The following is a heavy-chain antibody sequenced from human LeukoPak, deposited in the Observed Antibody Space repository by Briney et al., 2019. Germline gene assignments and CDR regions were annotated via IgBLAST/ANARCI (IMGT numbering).Heavy chain of an antibody. D-gene: IGHD6-13*01. CDR3: AKHLGYSSSHTDY. J-gene: IGHJ4*02. V-gene: IGHV3-23*01. CDR1: GFTFSSYA. Sequence: PGGSLRLSCAAFGFTFSSYAMSWVRQAPGKGLEWVSAISGSGVSTYYADSVKGRFTISRDNSKNTLYLQLNSLRAEDTAIYYCAKHLGYSSSHTDYWGQGTLVTVSS. CDR2: ISGSGVST.